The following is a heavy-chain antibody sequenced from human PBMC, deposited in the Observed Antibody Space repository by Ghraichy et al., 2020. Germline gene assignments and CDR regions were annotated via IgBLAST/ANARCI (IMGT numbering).Heavy chain of an antibody. CDR2: IYYSGST. V-gene: IGHV4-31*03. D-gene: IGHD6-19*01. J-gene: IGHJ4*02. CDR3: ARGEGIAVAGTLDY. CDR1: GGSISSGGYY. Sequence: SETLSLTCTVSGGSISSGGYYWSWIRQHPGKGLEWIGYIYYSGSTYYNPSLKSRVTISVDTSKNQFSLKLSSVTAADTAVYYCARGEGIAVAGTLDYWGQGTLVTVSS.